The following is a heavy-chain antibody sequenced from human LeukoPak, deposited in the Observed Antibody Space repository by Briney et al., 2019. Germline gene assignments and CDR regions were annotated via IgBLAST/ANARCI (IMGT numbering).Heavy chain of an antibody. CDR2: IKQDGSEK. V-gene: IGHV3-7*01. Sequence: GGSLRLSCAASGFTFSSYWMSWVRQAPGKGLEWVANIKQDGSEKYYVDSVKGRFTISRDNAKNSLYLQMNSLRAEDTAVYYCARDPFSSRDYYYYYMDVWGKGTTVTVSS. D-gene: IGHD6-13*01. CDR3: ARDPFSSRDYYYYYMDV. CDR1: GFTFSSYW. J-gene: IGHJ6*03.